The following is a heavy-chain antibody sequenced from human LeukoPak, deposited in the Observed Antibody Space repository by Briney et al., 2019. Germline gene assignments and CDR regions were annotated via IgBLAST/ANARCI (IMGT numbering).Heavy chain of an antibody. J-gene: IGHJ4*02. CDR3: ITPLPYSAQ. V-gene: IGHV3-15*01. D-gene: IGHD2-21*01. CDR1: GFTLSSYA. CDR2: IKPKTDGETT. Sequence: GGSLRLSCVASGFTLSSYAMSWVRQAPGKGLEWVGRIKPKTDGETTEYAAPVKDRFSISRDDSKSMMYLQMNSLKTEDTAVYYCITPLPYSAQGGQGTLVTVSS.